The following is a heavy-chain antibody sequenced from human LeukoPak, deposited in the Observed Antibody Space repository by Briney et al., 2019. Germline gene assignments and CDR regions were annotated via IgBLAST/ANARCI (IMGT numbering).Heavy chain of an antibody. CDR1: GGSISSSIYY. CDR2: IFYSGST. J-gene: IGHJ5*02. Sequence: SETLSLTCTVSGGSISSSIYYWGWIRQPPGKGLEWIGNIFYSGSTYYNPSLKSRVTISVDTSENQFSLNLSSVTAADTAVYYCARVYYYGSGVYSWFDPWGQGTLFTVSS. V-gene: IGHV4-39*01. CDR3: ARVYYYGSGVYSWFDP. D-gene: IGHD3-10*01.